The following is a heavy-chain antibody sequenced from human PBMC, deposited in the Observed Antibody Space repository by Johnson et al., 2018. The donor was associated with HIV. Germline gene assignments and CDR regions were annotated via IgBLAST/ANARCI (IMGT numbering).Heavy chain of an antibody. J-gene: IGHJ3*01. CDR2: IGGSGTNT. Sequence: QLVESGGGLVQPGGSLRLSCAASGFTVSSNYMSWVRQAPGKGLEWVSSIGGSGTNTYYADSVKGRFTISRDNSNNTLYLQMNSLRPEDTAMYYCAKYKFMFLENPVDAFDVWGLGTMVTFSS. D-gene: IGHD3-3*01. CDR3: AKYKFMFLENPVDAFDV. V-gene: IGHV3-66*03. CDR1: GFTVSSNY.